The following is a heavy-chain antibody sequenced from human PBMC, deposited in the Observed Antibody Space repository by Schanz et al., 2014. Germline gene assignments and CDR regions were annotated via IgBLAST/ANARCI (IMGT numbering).Heavy chain of an antibody. Sequence: QVQLVQSGPAVKKPGASMKVSCLASGYSFTEYFLHWVRQAPGVGPEWMGRINPNTGGTQYAQKFQGRVTMTTAKSISTVYMELSRLRSDDTAVYYCARVRSEDYGGMDVWGQGTTVTVSS. CDR2: INPNTGGT. CDR3: ARVRSEDYGGMDV. J-gene: IGHJ6*02. V-gene: IGHV1-2*06. CDR1: GYSFTEYF.